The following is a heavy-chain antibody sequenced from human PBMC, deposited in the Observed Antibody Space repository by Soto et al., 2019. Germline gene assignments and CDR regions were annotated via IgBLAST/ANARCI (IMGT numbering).Heavy chain of an antibody. CDR1: GFTFSSYA. D-gene: IGHD2-2*01. CDR3: AKDTDIVLVPAAILPPTFSDY. V-gene: IGHV3-23*01. J-gene: IGHJ4*02. Sequence: EVQLLESGGGLVQPGGSLRLSCAASGFTFSSYAMRWVRQAPGKGLEWVSAIRGSGGSTYYADSVKGRFTISRDNSKNTLYLQMSSLRAEDTAVYYCAKDTDIVLVPAAILPPTFSDYWGQGTLVTVSS. CDR2: IRGSGGST.